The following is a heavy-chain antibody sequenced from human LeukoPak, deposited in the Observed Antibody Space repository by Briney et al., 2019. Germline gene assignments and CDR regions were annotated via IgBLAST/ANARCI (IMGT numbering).Heavy chain of an antibody. CDR3: AKDSLRERIVGSTTRGVNDY. CDR2: ISGSGGST. CDR1: GFTFNSYA. Sequence: GGSLRLSCAASGFTFNSYAMSWVRQAPGKGLEWVSVISGSGGSTYYADSVKGRFTISRDNSKNTLYLQMNSLRGEDTAVYYCAKDSLRERIVGSTTRGVNDYWGQGTLVTVSS. J-gene: IGHJ4*02. D-gene: IGHD1-26*01. V-gene: IGHV3-23*01.